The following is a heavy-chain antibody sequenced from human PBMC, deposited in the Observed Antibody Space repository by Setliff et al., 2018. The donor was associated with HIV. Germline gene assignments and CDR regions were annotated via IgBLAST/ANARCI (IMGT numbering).Heavy chain of an antibody. CDR2: IYYSGST. V-gene: IGHV4-59*11. D-gene: IGHD3-22*01. CDR1: GGSISSHY. CDR3: AREVDYYDSSRYLLLYYFDS. Sequence: SETLSLTCTVPGGSISSHYWSWIRQPPGKGLEWIGYIYYSGSTNYNPSLKSRVTISVDTSKNQFSLKLSSVTAADTAVYYCAREVDYYDSSRYLLLYYFDSWGQGTLVTVSS. J-gene: IGHJ4*02.